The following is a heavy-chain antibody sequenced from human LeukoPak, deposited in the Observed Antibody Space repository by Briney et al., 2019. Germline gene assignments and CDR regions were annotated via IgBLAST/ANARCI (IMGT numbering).Heavy chain of an antibody. D-gene: IGHD6-13*01. CDR3: ASGRIASPYPDAFDI. J-gene: IGHJ3*02. CDR2: ISSSSSTI. Sequence: GGSLRLSCAASGFTFSSYSMNWVRQAPGKGLEWVSYISSSSSTIYYADSVKGRFTISRDNAKNSLYLQMNSLRAEDTAVYYCASGRIASPYPDAFDIWGQGTMVTVSS. V-gene: IGHV3-48*01. CDR1: GFTFSSYS.